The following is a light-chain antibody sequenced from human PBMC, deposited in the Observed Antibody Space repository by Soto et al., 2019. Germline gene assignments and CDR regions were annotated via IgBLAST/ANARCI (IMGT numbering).Light chain of an antibody. V-gene: IGKV3-20*01. J-gene: IGKJ2*01. CDR2: GAT. CDR3: QQYGGSPEYS. CDR1: QSVKSGY. Sequence: EVVLTQSPGTLSLSPGERATLSCRASQSVKSGYFAWYQQKPGQAPRLLIYGATNRAPGIPDRFSGSGSGEDFTLIISRVEPEDSAVYYCQQYGGSPEYSFGQGTKVEIK.